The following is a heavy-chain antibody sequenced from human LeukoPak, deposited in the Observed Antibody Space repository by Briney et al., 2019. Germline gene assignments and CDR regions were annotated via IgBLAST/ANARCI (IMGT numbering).Heavy chain of an antibody. V-gene: IGHV4-4*07. CDR3: AREVGDYPDY. J-gene: IGHJ4*02. CDR2: IYTSGST. D-gene: IGHD1-26*01. Sequence: SETLSLTCTVSGHSISNYFWTWIRQPAGKGLEWIGRIYTSGSTTYNPSLKSRVTMSVDTSKNQFSLKLSSVTAADTAVYYCAREVGDYPDYWGQGTLVTVSS. CDR1: GHSISNYF.